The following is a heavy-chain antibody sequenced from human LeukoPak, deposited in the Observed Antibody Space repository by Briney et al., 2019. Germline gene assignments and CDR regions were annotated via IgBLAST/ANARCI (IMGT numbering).Heavy chain of an antibody. CDR2: ISSSSSYI. Sequence: GGSLRLSCAASGFTFSSFSMNWVRQAPGKGLEWVSSISSSSSYIYYADSVKGRFTISRDNAKNSLYLQMNSLRAEDTAVYYCARVYGGGAPDYWGQGTLVTVSS. D-gene: IGHD4-23*01. CDR1: GFTFSSFS. V-gene: IGHV3-21*01. J-gene: IGHJ4*02. CDR3: ARVYGGGAPDY.